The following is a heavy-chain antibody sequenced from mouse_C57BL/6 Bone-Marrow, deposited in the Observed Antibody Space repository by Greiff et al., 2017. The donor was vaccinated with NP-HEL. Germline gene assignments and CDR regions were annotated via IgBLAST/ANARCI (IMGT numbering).Heavy chain of an antibody. Sequence: VKLMESGAELVKPGASVKISCNASGYAFSSYWMNWVKPRPGKGLEWIGQLYPGDGDTNYNGKFKDKASLTADKSSSTAYMQLSSLTSEGSAVYFCARGAYWGQGTLVTVSA. CDR2: LYPGDGDT. CDR1: GYAFSSYW. CDR3: ARGAY. J-gene: IGHJ3*01. V-gene: IGHV1-80*01.